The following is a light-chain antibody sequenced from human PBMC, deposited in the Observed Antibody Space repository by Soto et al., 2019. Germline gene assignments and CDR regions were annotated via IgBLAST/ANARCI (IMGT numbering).Light chain of an antibody. V-gene: IGKV3-20*01. J-gene: IGKJ1*01. Sequence: DIVLTQSPGTLSLSPGERATLSCRASQGVSSRYLAWYQQKPGQAPSLLIYGASSRATGIPDRFSGSGSGTDFTLSISRLEPEDFAVYYRQQYGASPVTFGQGTKVEVK. CDR2: GAS. CDR3: QQYGASPVT. CDR1: QGVSSRY.